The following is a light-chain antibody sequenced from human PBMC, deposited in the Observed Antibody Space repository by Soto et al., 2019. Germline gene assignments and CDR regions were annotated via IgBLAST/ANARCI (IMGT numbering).Light chain of an antibody. CDR1: QSVSSY. CDR3: QQRSNWPPEFT. J-gene: IGKJ3*01. V-gene: IGKV3-11*01. CDR2: DAS. Sequence: EIVLTQSPATLSLSPGERAILSCRASQSVSSYLAWYQQKPGQAPRLLIYDASNRATGIPARFSGSGSGTDFTLTTSSIEPEDFAVYYGQQRSNWPPEFTFGPGTKVDIK.